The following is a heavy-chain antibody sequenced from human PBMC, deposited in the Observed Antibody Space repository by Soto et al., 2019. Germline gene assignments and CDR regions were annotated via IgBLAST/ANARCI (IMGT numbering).Heavy chain of an antibody. CDR2: IIPIFGTA. CDR3: ARPSGYYYDSSGYYSDPYYYYYGMDV. J-gene: IGHJ6*02. CDR1: GGTFSSYA. D-gene: IGHD3-22*01. Sequence: SVTVSCKASGGTFSSYAISWVRQAPGQGLEWMGGIIPIFGTANYAQKFQGRVTITADKSTSTAYMELSSLRSEDTAVYYCARPSGYYYDSSGYYSDPYYYYYGMDVWGQGTTVTVSS. V-gene: IGHV1-69*06.